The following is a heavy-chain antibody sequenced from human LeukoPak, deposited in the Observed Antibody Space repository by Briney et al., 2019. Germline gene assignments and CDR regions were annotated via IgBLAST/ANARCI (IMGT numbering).Heavy chain of an antibody. D-gene: IGHD2-15*01. CDR2: IYHSGST. CDR1: GGSVSSGSYY. J-gene: IGHJ3*02. V-gene: IGHV4-61*01. Sequence: PSETLSLTCTVSGGSVSSGSYYWSWIRQPPGKGLEWIGYIYHSGSTNYNPSLKSRVTMSVDTSKNQFSLKLSSVTAADTAVYYCARADCSGGSCYAFDIWGQGTMVTVSS. CDR3: ARADCSGGSCYAFDI.